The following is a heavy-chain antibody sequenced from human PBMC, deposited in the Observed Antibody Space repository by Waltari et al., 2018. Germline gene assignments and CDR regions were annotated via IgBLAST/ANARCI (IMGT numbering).Heavy chain of an antibody. J-gene: IGHJ4*02. D-gene: IGHD5-18*01. CDR2: VYMSGQT. Sequence: QVQLQESGPGLVKPSETLSLTCTVSVGSINDFYWSWIRQPAGKGLEWIGRVYMSGQTNLGPSLTSRVSMSVDTSKNQLSLKLTSLTAADTAVYYCASSKTQYNYGFPFDYWGQGTLVTVSS. CDR3: ASSKTQYNYGFPFDY. V-gene: IGHV4-4*07. CDR1: VGSINDFY.